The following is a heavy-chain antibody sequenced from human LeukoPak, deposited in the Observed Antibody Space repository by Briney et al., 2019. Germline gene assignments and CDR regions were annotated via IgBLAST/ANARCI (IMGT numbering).Heavy chain of an antibody. CDR3: ARGEHFASGSYHF. CDR2: IYYSGST. V-gene: IGHV4-59*12. Sequence: SETLSLTCTVSGGSISTFYWNWIRQPPGKGLEWIGYIYYSGSTNYNPSLKSRVTISVDTSKNQFSLKLSSVTAADTALYYCARGEHFASGSYHFWGQGTLVTVAS. J-gene: IGHJ4*02. D-gene: IGHD3-10*01. CDR1: GGSISTFY.